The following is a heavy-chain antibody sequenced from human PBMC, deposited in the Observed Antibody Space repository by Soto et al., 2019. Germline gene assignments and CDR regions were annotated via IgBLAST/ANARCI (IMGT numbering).Heavy chain of an antibody. CDR2: INHSGST. V-gene: IGHV4-34*01. CDR1: GGSFSGYY. CDR3: ARYPVYDILTGYYGYYYYGMDV. J-gene: IGHJ6*02. D-gene: IGHD3-9*01. Sequence: TLSLTCAVYGGSFSGYYWSWIRQPPGKGLEWIGEINHSGSTNYNPSLKSRVTISVDTSKNQFSLKLSSVTAADTAVYYCARYPVYDILTGYYGYYYYGMDVWGQGTTVTVSS.